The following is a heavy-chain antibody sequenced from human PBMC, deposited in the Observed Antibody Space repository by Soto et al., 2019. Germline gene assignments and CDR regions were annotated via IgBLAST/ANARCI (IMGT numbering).Heavy chain of an antibody. J-gene: IGHJ6*02. D-gene: IGHD4-17*01. CDR1: GFTFSTYH. CDR3: ARDGSTVTTNHHDAMDV. CDR2: IHSGGSRI. Sequence: EVQLVESGGGLVQPGGSLILSCAASGFTFSTYHMNWVRQAPGKGLEWVSYIHSGGSRIYYADSVKGRFTISRDNAKNSLYLQMNSMRAADTAVYYCARDGSTVTTNHHDAMDVWGQGTTVTVSS. V-gene: IGHV3-48*03.